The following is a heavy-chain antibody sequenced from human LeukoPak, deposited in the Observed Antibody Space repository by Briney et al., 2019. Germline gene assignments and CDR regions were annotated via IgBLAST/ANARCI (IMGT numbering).Heavy chain of an antibody. CDR3: ANLTH. CDR2: ISRTGNIV. D-gene: IGHD2-21*02. J-gene: IGHJ4*02. V-gene: IGHV3-48*02. Sequence: GGSLRLSCVATGFSFSNYSMHWVRQAPGKGLEWVSYISRTGNIVYYADSVKGRFTISRDNAKDSLFLQMDSLRDEDTPVYYCANLTHWGQGILVTVSS. CDR1: GFSFSNYS.